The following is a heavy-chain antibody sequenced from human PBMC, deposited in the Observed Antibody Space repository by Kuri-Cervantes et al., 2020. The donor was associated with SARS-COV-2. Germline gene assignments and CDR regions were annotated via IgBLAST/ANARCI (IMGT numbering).Heavy chain of an antibody. D-gene: IGHD6-13*01. CDR3: ARTGIAAAGSKFYYYYFYIDV. Sequence: GGSLRLSCAASGFAFDDYGMSWVRQAPGKGLEWVSGINWNGGSTGYADSVKGRFTISRDNAKNTMYLQMNSLRAEDTAVYFCARTGIAAAGSKFYYYYFYIDVWGKGTMVTVSS. V-gene: IGHV3-20*04. CDR1: GFAFDDYG. J-gene: IGHJ6*03. CDR2: INWNGGST.